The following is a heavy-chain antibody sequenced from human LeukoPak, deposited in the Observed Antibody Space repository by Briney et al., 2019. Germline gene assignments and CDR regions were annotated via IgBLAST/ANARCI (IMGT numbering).Heavy chain of an antibody. Sequence: GESLRLSCAASGFTFSDYVMIWVRQAPGKGLEWVSGITASGDRTFYGDSVRGRFTMSRDNSKNTVYPQMNSLRVEDTAVYYCARGSSSSWYSFKYWGQGTLVIVSS. CDR3: ARGSSSSWYSFKY. CDR2: ITASGDRT. CDR1: GFTFSDYV. D-gene: IGHD6-13*01. J-gene: IGHJ4*02. V-gene: IGHV3-23*01.